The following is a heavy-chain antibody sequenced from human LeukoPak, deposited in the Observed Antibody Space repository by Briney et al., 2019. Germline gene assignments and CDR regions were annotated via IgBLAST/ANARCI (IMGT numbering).Heavy chain of an antibody. CDR1: GFTFSSNW. J-gene: IGHJ4*02. D-gene: IGHD3-10*01. CDR2: IKSKTDGGTT. V-gene: IGHV3-15*01. Sequence: PGGSLRLSCAASGFTFSSNWMSWVRQAPGKGLEWVGRIKSKTDGGTTDYAAPVKGRFTISRDDSKNTLYLQMNSLRDEDTAVYYCARDVLLWFGEPTRRYYFDYWGQGTLVTVSS. CDR3: ARDVLLWFGEPTRRYYFDY.